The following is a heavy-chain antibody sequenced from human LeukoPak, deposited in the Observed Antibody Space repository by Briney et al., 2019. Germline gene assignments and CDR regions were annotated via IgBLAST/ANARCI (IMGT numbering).Heavy chain of an antibody. CDR3: AREMTTVTTRYGMDV. CDR2: IYYSGST. V-gene: IGHV4-31*03. Sequence: SQTLSLTCTVSGGSISSGGYYWSWIRQHPGKGLEWIGYIYYSGSTYYNPSLKSRVTISVDTSKNPFSLKLSSVTAADTAVYYCAREMTTVTTRYGMDVWGKGTTVTVSS. J-gene: IGHJ6*04. D-gene: IGHD4-17*01. CDR1: GGSISSGGYY.